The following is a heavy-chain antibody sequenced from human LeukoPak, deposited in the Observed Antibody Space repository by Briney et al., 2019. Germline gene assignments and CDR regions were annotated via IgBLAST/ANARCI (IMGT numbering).Heavy chain of an antibody. CDR2: ISTSSSYI. CDR3: ARGKTGTAVDY. J-gene: IGHJ4*02. D-gene: IGHD1-1*01. Sequence: GGSLRLSCAASGFTFNRYNMNWVRRAPGKGLEWVSSISTSSSYIYYADSVRGRFTISRDNAKNSLYLQMNSLRAEDTAVYYCARGKTGTAVDYWGQGTLVTVSS. V-gene: IGHV3-21*01. CDR1: GFTFNRYN.